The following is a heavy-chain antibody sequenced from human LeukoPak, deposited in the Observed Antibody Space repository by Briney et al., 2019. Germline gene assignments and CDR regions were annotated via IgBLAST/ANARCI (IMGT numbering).Heavy chain of an antibody. CDR2: ISYGGSNK. D-gene: IGHD2-15*01. CDR1: GFTFSSYG. J-gene: IGHJ4*02. V-gene: IGHV3-30*18. CDR3: AKGDIYLVEAIPYYFDY. Sequence: PGRSLRLSCAASGFTFSSYGMHWVRQAPGKGLEWVAVISYGGSNKYYADSVKGRFTISRDNSKNTLYLQMNSLRAEDTAVYYCAKGDIYLVEAIPYYFDYWGQGTLVTVSS.